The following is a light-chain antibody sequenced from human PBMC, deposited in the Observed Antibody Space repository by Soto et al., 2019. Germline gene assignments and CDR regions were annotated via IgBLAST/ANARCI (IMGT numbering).Light chain of an antibody. CDR2: GAS. Sequence: EIVMTPSPATLSVSPGERATLSCRASQSVNSDYLAWFQQKPGQAPRLLIYGASTRTTGIPDRFSGSGSGTDFTLTIGRLEPGDFAVYYCLHYGGSPLTFGQGTRLEI. J-gene: IGKJ5*01. V-gene: IGKV3-20*01. CDR3: LHYGGSPLT. CDR1: QSVNSDY.